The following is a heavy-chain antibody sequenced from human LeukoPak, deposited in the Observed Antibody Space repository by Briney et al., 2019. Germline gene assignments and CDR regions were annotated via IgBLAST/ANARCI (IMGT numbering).Heavy chain of an antibody. CDR3: STYRSGYYHFDY. Sequence: GESLKISCKGSGFSFSNCWIAWVRQMPGKGLEWMGIIYAGVSDTKYSPSFQGQVTISVDKSISTTYLQWSGLKASDTAMYYCSTYRSGYYHFDYWGQGTLVTVSS. CDR2: IYAGVSDT. CDR1: GFSFSNCW. V-gene: IGHV5-51*01. J-gene: IGHJ4*02. D-gene: IGHD6-19*01.